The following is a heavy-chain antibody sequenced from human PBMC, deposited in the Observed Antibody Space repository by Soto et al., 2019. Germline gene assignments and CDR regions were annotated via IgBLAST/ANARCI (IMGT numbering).Heavy chain of an antibody. J-gene: IGHJ5*02. Sequence: PSETLSLTCTVSGGSVSSGSYYWSWIRQPPGKGLEWIGYIYYSGSTNYNPSLKSRVTISVDTSTNQFSLKLSSVTAADTAVYYGARGLPGRAVAGTGGNWFDPWGQGTLVTVSS. D-gene: IGHD6-19*01. CDR2: IYYSGST. V-gene: IGHV4-61*01. CDR3: ARGLPGRAVAGTGGNWFDP. CDR1: GGSVSSGSYY.